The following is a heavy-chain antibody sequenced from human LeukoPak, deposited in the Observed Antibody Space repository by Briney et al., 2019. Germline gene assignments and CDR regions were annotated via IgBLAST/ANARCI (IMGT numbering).Heavy chain of an antibody. J-gene: IGHJ4*02. CDR2: IKQDGSKK. CDR1: GFPFSSYW. CDR3: TRVGYIDGGIDY. D-gene: IGHD5-24*01. V-gene: IGHV3-7*04. Sequence: GGSLRLSCVASGFPFSSYWMTWVRQAPGKGLEWVANIKQDGSKKSYVDSVKGRFTISRDNAKNSLYLQMNSLRAEDTAIYYCTRVGYIDGGIDYWGQGTLVTVSS.